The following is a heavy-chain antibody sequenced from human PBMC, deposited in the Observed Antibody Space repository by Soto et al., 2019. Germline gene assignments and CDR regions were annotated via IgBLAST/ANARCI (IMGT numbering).Heavy chain of an antibody. CDR1: GYTFTSYG. Sequence: ASVKVSCKASGYTFTSYGISWVRQAPGQGLEWMGWISAYNGNTNYAQKLQGRVTMTTDTSTSTAYMELRSLRSDDTAVYYCARALFYYYGSGSYPYFDYWGQGTLVTVSS. CDR2: ISAYNGNT. J-gene: IGHJ4*02. V-gene: IGHV1-18*01. CDR3: ARALFYYYGSGSYPYFDY. D-gene: IGHD3-10*01.